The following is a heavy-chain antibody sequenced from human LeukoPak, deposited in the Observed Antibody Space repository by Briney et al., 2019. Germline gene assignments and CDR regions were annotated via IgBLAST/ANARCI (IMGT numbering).Heavy chain of an antibody. CDR2: ISSSSSYI. D-gene: IGHD3-22*01. CDR1: GFTFSSYS. V-gene: IGHV3-21*01. Sequence: GGSLRLSCAASGFTFSSYSMNWVRQAPGKGLEWVSSISSSSSYIYYADSVKGRFTISRDNAKNSLYLQMNSLRAEDTAVYYCARIHDSSGNLTDSWGQGTLVTAS. CDR3: ARIHDSSGNLTDS. J-gene: IGHJ4*02.